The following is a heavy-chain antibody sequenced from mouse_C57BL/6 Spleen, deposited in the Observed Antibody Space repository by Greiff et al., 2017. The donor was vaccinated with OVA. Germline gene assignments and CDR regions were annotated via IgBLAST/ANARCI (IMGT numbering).Heavy chain of an antibody. D-gene: IGHD1-1*01. J-gene: IGHJ3*01. V-gene: IGHV1-66*01. CDR1: GYSFTSYY. Sequence: VQLQQSGPELVKPGASVKISCKASGYSFTSYYIHWVKQRPGQGLEWIGWIYPGSGNTKYNEKFKGKATLTADTSSSTAYMQLSSLTSEDSAVYYCAREGDYYGSSYYVFAYWGQGTLVTVSA. CDR2: IYPGSGNT. CDR3: AREGDYYGSSYYVFAY.